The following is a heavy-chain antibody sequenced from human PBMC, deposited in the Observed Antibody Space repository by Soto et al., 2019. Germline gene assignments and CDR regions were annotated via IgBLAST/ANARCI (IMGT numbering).Heavy chain of an antibody. CDR2: ISFDGSKK. Sequence: GGSLRLSCAASGFTFSTYGMHWVRQAPGKGLEWVAAISFDGSKKDYAESVKGRFTISRDKSKNTLFLQMNSLTSEDTAVYYCAKDLLELPLYYGMDVWGQGTKVTVSS. D-gene: IGHD1-7*01. CDR3: AKDLLELPLYYGMDV. V-gene: IGHV3-30*18. CDR1: GFTFSTYG. J-gene: IGHJ6*02.